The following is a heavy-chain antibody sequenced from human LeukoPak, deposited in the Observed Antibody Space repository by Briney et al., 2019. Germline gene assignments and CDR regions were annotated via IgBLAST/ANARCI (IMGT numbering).Heavy chain of an antibody. Sequence: SETLSLTCSVSGASISSHYWSWIRQPPGKGLEWIGYIYYSGSTNYNPSLKSRVTISVDTSKNQFSLKLSSVTAADTAVYYCARGPHYDYVWGSYRYTNYFDYWGQGTLVTVSS. D-gene: IGHD3-16*02. J-gene: IGHJ4*02. V-gene: IGHV4-59*11. CDR1: GASISSHY. CDR2: IYYSGST. CDR3: ARGPHYDYVWGSYRYTNYFDY.